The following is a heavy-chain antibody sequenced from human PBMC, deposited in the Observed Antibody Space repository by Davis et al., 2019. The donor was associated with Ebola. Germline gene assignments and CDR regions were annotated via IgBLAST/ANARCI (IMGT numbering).Heavy chain of an antibody. CDR2: ISYNGGST. CDR1: GFTFTTYA. V-gene: IGHV3-64*04. Sequence: GGSLRLSCSASGFTFTTYAMHWVRQAPGKGLEYVSAISYNGGSTYYAESVKGRFTISRDNSKNTVYLQMNSLRAEDTAVYYCAREGGDSSSLYYYGMDVWGQGTTVTVSS. CDR3: AREGGDSSSLYYYGMDV. D-gene: IGHD6-13*01. J-gene: IGHJ6*02.